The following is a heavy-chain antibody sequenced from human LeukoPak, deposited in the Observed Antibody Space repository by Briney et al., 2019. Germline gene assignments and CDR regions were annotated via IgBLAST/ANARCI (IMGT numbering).Heavy chain of an antibody. CDR1: GLTFSSYG. Sequence: GGSLRLSCAASGLTFSSYGMSWVRQAPGKGLEWVSAISGSGGSTYYADSVKGRFTISRDNSKNTLYLQMNSLRAEDTAVYYCAKSRMAVAGAFDYWGQGTLVTVSS. D-gene: IGHD6-19*01. V-gene: IGHV3-23*01. CDR3: AKSRMAVAGAFDY. CDR2: ISGSGGST. J-gene: IGHJ4*02.